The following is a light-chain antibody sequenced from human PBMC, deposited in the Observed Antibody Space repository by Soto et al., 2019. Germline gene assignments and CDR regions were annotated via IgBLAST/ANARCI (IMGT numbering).Light chain of an antibody. CDR2: GAS. CDR3: QQYGSSPLT. CDR1: QSVGTN. Sequence: EIVMTQAPATLSMSPGGRANLSCRASQSVGTNVAWFQQKPGQAPRLLIYGASSRATGIPDRFSGSGSGTDFTLTISRLEPEDFAVYYCQQYGSSPLTFGGGTKVDIK. J-gene: IGKJ4*01. V-gene: IGKV3-20*01.